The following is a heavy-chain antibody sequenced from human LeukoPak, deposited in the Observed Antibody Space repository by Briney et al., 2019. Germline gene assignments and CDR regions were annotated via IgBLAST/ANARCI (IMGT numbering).Heavy chain of an antibody. V-gene: IGHV4-4*07. J-gene: IGHJ2*01. CDR3: ARSRVGYCTGGVCPWYFDL. CDR2: IYTSGST. CDR1: GGSISSYY. D-gene: IGHD2-8*02. Sequence: PSETLSLTCTVSGGSISSYYWSWIRQPAGKGLEWIGRIYTSGSTNYNPSLKSRVTMSVDTSKNQFSLKLSSVTAADTAVYYCARSRVGYCTGGVCPWYFDLWAVAPWSLSPQ.